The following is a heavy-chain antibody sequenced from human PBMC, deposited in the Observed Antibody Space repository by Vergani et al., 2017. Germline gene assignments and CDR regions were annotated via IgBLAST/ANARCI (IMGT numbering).Heavy chain of an antibody. Sequence: QVQLQESGPGLVKPSETLSLTCTVSGGSISSYYWSWIRQPPGKGLEWIGYIYYSGSTNYNPSLKSRVTISVDTSKNQFSLKLSSVTAADTAVYYCARDRYYYGSGSYYNSDAFDIWGQGTMVTVSS. CDR3: ARDRYYYGSGSYYNSDAFDI. CDR2: IYYSGST. D-gene: IGHD3-10*01. J-gene: IGHJ3*02. CDR1: GGSISSYY. V-gene: IGHV4-59*12.